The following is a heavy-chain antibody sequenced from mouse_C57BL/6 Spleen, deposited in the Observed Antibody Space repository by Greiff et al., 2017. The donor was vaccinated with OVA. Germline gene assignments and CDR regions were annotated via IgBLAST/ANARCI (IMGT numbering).Heavy chain of an antibody. V-gene: IGHV5-16*01. CDR2: INYDGSST. CDR1: GFTFSDYY. CDR3: ARGGTGTDFDY. D-gene: IGHD4-1*01. Sequence: EVKLVESEGGLVQPGSSMKLSCTASGFTFSDYYMAWVRQVPEKGLEWVANINYDGSSTYYLDSLKSRFIISRDNAKNILYLQMSSLKSEDTATYYCARGGTGTDFDYWGQGTTLTVSS. J-gene: IGHJ2*01.